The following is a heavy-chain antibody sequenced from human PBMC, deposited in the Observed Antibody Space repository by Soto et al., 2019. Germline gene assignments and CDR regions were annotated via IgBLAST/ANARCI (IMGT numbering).Heavy chain of an antibody. D-gene: IGHD2-2*01. Sequence: LRLSCAASGFTFSSYIMNWVRQAPVKGLEWVSSISSSSSYIYYADSVKGRFTISRDNAKNSLYLQMNSLRAEDTAVYYCARDRHCSSTSCPSYYYYGMDVWGQGTTVTVSS. J-gene: IGHJ6*02. V-gene: IGHV3-21*01. CDR1: GFTFSSYI. CDR2: ISSSSSYI. CDR3: ARDRHCSSTSCPSYYYYGMDV.